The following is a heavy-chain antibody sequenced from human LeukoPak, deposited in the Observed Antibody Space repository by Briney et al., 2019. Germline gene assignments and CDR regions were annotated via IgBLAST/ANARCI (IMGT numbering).Heavy chain of an antibody. CDR1: GYTLTELS. J-gene: IGHJ4*02. CDR2: FDPEDGET. D-gene: IGHD6-19*01. CDR3: ATDIRISGYSSGWYLSYFDY. V-gene: IGHV1-24*01. Sequence: ASVKVSYKVSGYTLTELSMHWVRQAPGKGLEWMGGFDPEDGETIYAQKFQGRVTMTEDTSTDTAYMELSSLGSEDTAVYYCATDIRISGYSSGWYLSYFDYWGQGTLVTVSS.